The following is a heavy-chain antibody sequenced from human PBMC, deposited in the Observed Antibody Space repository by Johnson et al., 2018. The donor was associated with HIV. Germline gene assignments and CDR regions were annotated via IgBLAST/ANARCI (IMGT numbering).Heavy chain of an antibody. CDR3: ARWGPYDILTGYDAFDI. CDR1: GFTFSSYW. D-gene: IGHD3-9*01. V-gene: IGHV3-48*04. J-gene: IGHJ3*02. Sequence: EVQLVESGGGLVQPGGSLRLSCAASGFTFSSYWMSWIRQAPGTGLEWVSYISSSGSSIYYADSVKGRFTISRDNAKNSLYLQMNSLRAEDTAVYYCARWGPYDILTGYDAFDIWGQGTMVTVSS. CDR2: ISSSGSSI.